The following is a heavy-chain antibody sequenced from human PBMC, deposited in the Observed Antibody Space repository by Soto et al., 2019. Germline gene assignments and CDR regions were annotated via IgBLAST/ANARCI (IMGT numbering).Heavy chain of an antibody. CDR3: ARGDTIFESPESYYHYGLDV. CDR1: EGTFNSYV. V-gene: IGHV1-69*06. Sequence: QVQLVQSRAEVKKPGSSVRVSCKASEGTFNSYVVSWVRQAPGQGLQWMGGIIPLFGTTNYAHQLEGRVTVTADTSTNTAYMTLSGLRPGDTAVYYCARGDTIFESPESYYHYGLDVWGQGTPVIVSS. D-gene: IGHD3-3*01. J-gene: IGHJ6*02. CDR2: IIPLFGTT.